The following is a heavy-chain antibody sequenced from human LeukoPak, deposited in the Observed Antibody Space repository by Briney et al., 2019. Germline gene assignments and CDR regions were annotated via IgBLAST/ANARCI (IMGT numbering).Heavy chain of an antibody. J-gene: IGHJ6*02. CDR3: ARDEYGYSGYEDGYYGMDV. CDR1: GFTFSSYS. D-gene: IGHD5-12*01. V-gene: IGHV3-48*01. CDR2: ISGSSGII. Sequence: PGGSLRLSCAASGFTFSSYSMNWVRQAPGKGLEWVSYISGSSGIIDYADSVRGRFTISRDNAKNSLYLQMNSLRAEDTAVYYCARDEYGYSGYEDGYYGMDVWGQGTTVTVSS.